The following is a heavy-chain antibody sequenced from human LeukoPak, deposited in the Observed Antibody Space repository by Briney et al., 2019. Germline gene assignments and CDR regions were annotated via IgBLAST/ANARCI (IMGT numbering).Heavy chain of an antibody. CDR2: ISSSSSYI. D-gene: IGHD6-13*01. V-gene: IGHV3-21*01. J-gene: IGHJ4*02. Sequence: PGGSLRLSCAASGFTFSSYSMNWVRQAPGKGLEWFSSISSSSSYIYYADSVKGRFTISRDNAKNSLYLQMNSLRAEDTAVYYCAKDSSSRYYFDYWGQGTLVTVSS. CDR3: AKDSSSRYYFDY. CDR1: GFTFSSYS.